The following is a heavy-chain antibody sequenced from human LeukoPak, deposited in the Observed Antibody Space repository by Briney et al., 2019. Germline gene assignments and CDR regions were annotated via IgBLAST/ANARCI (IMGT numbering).Heavy chain of an antibody. CDR3: ARDKRIPWSGYYLNYYYYYMDV. D-gene: IGHD3-3*01. CDR1: GFTFSDYY. V-gene: IGHV3-11*04. CDR2: ISSSGSTI. Sequence: GGSLRLSCAASGFTFSDYYMSWIRQAPGKGLEWVSYISSSGSTIYYADSVKGRFTISRDNAKNSLYLQMNSLRAEDTAVYYCARDKRIPWSGYYLNYYYYYMDVWGKGTTVTVSS. J-gene: IGHJ6*03.